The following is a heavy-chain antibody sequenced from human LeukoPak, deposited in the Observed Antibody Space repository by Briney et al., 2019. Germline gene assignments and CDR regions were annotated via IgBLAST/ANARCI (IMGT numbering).Heavy chain of an antibody. J-gene: IGHJ4*02. D-gene: IGHD5-18*01. CDR2: ISSSSSYI. V-gene: IGHV3-21*01. CDR3: ARALRGYSYGYPFDY. Sequence: GGSLRLSCAASGFTFSSYSMNWVRQAPGKGLEWVSSISSSSSYIYYADSVKGRFTISRDNAKNSLYLQMNSLRAEDTAVYYCARALRGYSYGYPFDYWGQGTLVTVS. CDR1: GFTFSSYS.